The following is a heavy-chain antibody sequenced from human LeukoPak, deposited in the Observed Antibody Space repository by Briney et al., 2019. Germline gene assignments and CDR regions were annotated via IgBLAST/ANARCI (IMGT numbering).Heavy chain of an antibody. Sequence: SVKVSCKASGGTFSSYAISWVREAPGQGLEWMGRIIPILGIANYAQKFQGRVTITADKSTSTAYMELSSLRSEDTAVYYCARAPRPYGMDVWGQGTTVTVSS. J-gene: IGHJ6*02. V-gene: IGHV1-69*04. CDR1: GGTFSSYA. CDR2: IIPILGIA. CDR3: ARAPRPYGMDV.